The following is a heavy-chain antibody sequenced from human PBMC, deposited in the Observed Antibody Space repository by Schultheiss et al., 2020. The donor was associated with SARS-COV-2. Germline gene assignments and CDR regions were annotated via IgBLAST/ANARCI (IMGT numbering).Heavy chain of an antibody. V-gene: IGHV4-30-4*02. CDR1: GGSISSGDYY. CDR2: IYYSGST. J-gene: IGHJ5*02. Sequence: SETLSLTCTVSGGSISSGDYYWSWIRQPPGKGLEWIGYIYYSGSTYYNPSLKSRVTISVYTSKNQFSLKLSSVTAADTAVYYCARDGVVDKDLALKNWFDPWGQGTLVTVSS. CDR3: ARDGVVDKDLALKNWFDP. D-gene: IGHD3-3*01.